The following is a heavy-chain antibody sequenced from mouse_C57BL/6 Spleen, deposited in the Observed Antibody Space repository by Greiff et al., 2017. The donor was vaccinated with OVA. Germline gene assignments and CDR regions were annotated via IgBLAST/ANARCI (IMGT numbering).Heavy chain of an antibody. V-gene: IGHV3-6*01. CDR1: GYSITSGYY. CDR3: ASGSPYYYGSSYWYFDV. CDR2: ISYDGSN. D-gene: IGHD1-1*01. Sequence: EVKLMESGPGLVKPSQSLSLTCSVTGYSITSGYYWNWIRQFPGNKLEWMGYISYDGSNNYNPSLKNRISITRDTSKNQFFLKLNSVTTEDTATYYCASGSPYYYGSSYWYFDVWGTGTTVTVSS. J-gene: IGHJ1*03.